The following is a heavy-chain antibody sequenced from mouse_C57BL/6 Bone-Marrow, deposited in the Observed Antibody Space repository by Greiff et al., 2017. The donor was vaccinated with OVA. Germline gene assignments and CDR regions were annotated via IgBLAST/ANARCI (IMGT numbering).Heavy chain of an antibody. J-gene: IGHJ4*01. Sequence: QVQLQQSGAELARPGASVKMSCKASGYTFTSYTMHWVKQRPGQGLEWIGYINPSSGYTKYNQKFKDKATLTADKSSSTAYMQLSSLTSEDSAVYYCARSPFYTEDYEGYAMDYWGQGTSVTVSS. CDR1: GYTFTSYT. D-gene: IGHD1-1*01. V-gene: IGHV1-4*01. CDR2: INPSSGYT. CDR3: ARSPFYTEDYEGYAMDY.